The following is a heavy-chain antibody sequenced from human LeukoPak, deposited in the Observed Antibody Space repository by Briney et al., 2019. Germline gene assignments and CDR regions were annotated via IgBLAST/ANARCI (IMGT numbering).Heavy chain of an antibody. J-gene: IGHJ5*02. D-gene: IGHD1-1*01. CDR3: ARGRTGNWFDP. CDR1: GFTFSSYS. V-gene: IGHV3-21*01. Sequence: GGSLRLSCAASGFTFSSYSMYWVRQAPGKGLEWVSSISSSSSYIYYADSVKGRFTISRDNAKNSLYLQMNSLRAEDTAVYYCARGRTGNWFDPWGQGTLVTVSS. CDR2: ISSSSSYI.